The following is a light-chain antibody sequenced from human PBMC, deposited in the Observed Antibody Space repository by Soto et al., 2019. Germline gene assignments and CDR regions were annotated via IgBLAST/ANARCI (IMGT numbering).Light chain of an antibody. Sequence: QSALTQPRSVSGSPGQSVTIPCTGTSSNVGGYNYVSWYQQHPGIAPQLIIYDVTKRPSGVPDRFSGSKSGNTASLTISGLQAEDEADYYCCSYAGSYSWVFGGGTKVTVL. V-gene: IGLV2-11*01. CDR1: SSNVGGYNY. J-gene: IGLJ3*02. CDR3: CSYAGSYSWV. CDR2: DVT.